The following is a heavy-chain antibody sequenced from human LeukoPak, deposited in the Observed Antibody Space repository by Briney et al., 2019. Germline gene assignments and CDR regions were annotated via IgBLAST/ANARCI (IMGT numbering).Heavy chain of an antibody. CDR3: ARDSLIAARPVWFDP. CDR2: ISSTSSYI. D-gene: IGHD6-6*01. Sequence: GGSLRLSCVASRFTFNNYWMHWVRQAPGKGLEWVSSISSTSSYIYYADSLKGRFTISRDNANNALHLQMTSLRAEDTAVYYCARDSLIAARPVWFDPWGQGTLVTVSS. V-gene: IGHV3-21*01. CDR1: RFTFNNYW. J-gene: IGHJ5*02.